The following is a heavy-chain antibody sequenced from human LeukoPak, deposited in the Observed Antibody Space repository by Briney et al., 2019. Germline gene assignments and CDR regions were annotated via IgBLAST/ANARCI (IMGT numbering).Heavy chain of an antibody. Sequence: SETLSLTCSVSGGSINSIYYWAWIRQPPGKGLEWIGTVHYSGSTYYNPSLKSRVTVSVDTSKDQFFLKLRSVTAAGTAVYYCARHQYTHYEFDPWGQGILVTVSS. CDR3: ARHQYTHYEFDP. J-gene: IGHJ5*02. CDR1: GGSINSIYY. CDR2: VHYSGST. D-gene: IGHD4-4*01. V-gene: IGHV4-39*01.